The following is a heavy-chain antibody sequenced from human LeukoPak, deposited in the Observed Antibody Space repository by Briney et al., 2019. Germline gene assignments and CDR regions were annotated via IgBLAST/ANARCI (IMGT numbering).Heavy chain of an antibody. CDR3: ARGLYWSSSWYYDP. Sequence: SVKVSCKASGGTFSSYAISWVRQAPGQGLEWMGGIIPIFGTANYAQEFQDRVTITADKSTSTAYMELSSLRSEDTAVYYCARGLYWSSSWYYDPWGQGTLVTVSS. CDR2: IIPIFGTA. D-gene: IGHD6-13*01. J-gene: IGHJ5*02. CDR1: GGTFSSYA. V-gene: IGHV1-69*06.